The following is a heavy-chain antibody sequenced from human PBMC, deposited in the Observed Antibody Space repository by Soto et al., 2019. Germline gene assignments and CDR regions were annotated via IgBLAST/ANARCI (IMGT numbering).Heavy chain of an antibody. D-gene: IGHD5-12*01. CDR2: INSDGSST. J-gene: IGHJ4*02. CDR3: ARVLEMATIDGFDY. Sequence: PGGSLRLSCAASGFTFSSYWMHWVRQAPGKGLVWVSRINSDGSSTSYADSVKGRFTISRDNTKNTLYLQMNSLRAEDTAVYYCARVLEMATIDGFDYWGQGTLVTSPQ. V-gene: IGHV3-74*01. CDR1: GFTFSSYW.